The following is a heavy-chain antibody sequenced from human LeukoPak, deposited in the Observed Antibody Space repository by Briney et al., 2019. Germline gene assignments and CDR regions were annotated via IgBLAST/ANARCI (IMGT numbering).Heavy chain of an antibody. D-gene: IGHD5-24*01. CDR1: GFTFSSYS. CDR2: MNSGSTYI. J-gene: IGHJ2*01. CDR3: ARGGQRWLQQNWYFDL. V-gene: IGHV3-21*01. Sequence: GGSLRLSCAASGFTFSSYSMSWVRQAPGKGLEWVSTMNSGSTYINYADSVKGRFTISRDNAKNSLYLQMNSLRDEDTAVYYCARGGQRWLQQNWYFDLWGRGTLVTVSS.